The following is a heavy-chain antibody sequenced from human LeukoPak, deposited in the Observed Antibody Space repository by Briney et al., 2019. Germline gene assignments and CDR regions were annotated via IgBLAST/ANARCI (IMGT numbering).Heavy chain of an antibody. CDR2: INHSGST. D-gene: IGHD5-24*01. CDR1: GGSFSGYY. J-gene: IGHJ4*02. Sequence: SETLSLTCAVYGGSFSGYYWSWIRQPPGKGLEWIGEINHSGSTNYNPSLKSRVTISVDTSKNQFSLKLSSVTAADTAVYYCARQRATVENSFDYWGQGTLVTVSS. V-gene: IGHV4-34*01. CDR3: ARQRATVENSFDY.